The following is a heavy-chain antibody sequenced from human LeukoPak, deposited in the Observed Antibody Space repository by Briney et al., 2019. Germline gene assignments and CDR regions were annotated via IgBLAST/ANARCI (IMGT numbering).Heavy chain of an antibody. D-gene: IGHD1-26*01. CDR1: GLTFSTYT. J-gene: IGHJ6*02. Sequence: PGGSLRLSCAASGLTFSTYTMHWVRQAPGKGLVWVAVISYDGSDKYYADSVRGRFTISRDNSKNSLYLQMNTLRAEDTAVYYCARGVGAYQYYGMDVWGQGTTVTVSS. V-gene: IGHV3-30*04. CDR3: ARGVGAYQYYGMDV. CDR2: ISYDGSDK.